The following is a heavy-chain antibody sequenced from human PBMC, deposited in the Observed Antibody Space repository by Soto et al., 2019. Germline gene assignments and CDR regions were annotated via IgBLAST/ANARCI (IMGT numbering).Heavy chain of an antibody. Sequence: ASVNVSCKASGYTFTSYGINWVRQAPGRGLEWMGWINPGNGNTKYSQQLQGRVIVDRDTSASTAYMELSSLRSEDTAVYYCARWGYFDSSNYLDYRGMGTLVTDSS. D-gene: IGHD3-22*01. J-gene: IGHJ4*02. CDR2: INPGNGNT. CDR3: ARWGYFDSSNYLDY. CDR1: GYTFTSYG. V-gene: IGHV1-3*01.